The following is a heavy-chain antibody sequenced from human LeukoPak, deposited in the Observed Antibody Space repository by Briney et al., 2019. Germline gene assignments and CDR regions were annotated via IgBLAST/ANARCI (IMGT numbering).Heavy chain of an antibody. V-gene: IGHV3-23*01. J-gene: IGHJ4*02. CDR1: GFIFSTYS. CDR2: ISGNGGST. CDR3: AKPPPDSSSWLFDY. D-gene: IGHD6-13*01. Sequence: GGSLRLSCAAAGFIFSTYSMSWVRQAPGKGLEWVSTISGNGGSTYYADSVKGRFTISRDNSKNTLYLQMNSLRVEDTAVYYCAKPPPDSSSWLFDYWGQGALVTVSS.